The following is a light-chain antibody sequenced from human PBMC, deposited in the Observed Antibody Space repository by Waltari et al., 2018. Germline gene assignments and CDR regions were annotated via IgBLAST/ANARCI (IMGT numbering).Light chain of an antibody. J-gene: IGLJ1*01. V-gene: IGLV1-40*01. Sequence: QSVLTQPPSASGAPGQRVTISCTGSSSHIGAGYYVSWYQQFPGTAPKLLIYENKKRPSGVSDRFSGSKSGTSASLTITGLQSEDEADYYCSAWDSSLSTYIFGAGTRLTVL. CDR3: SAWDSSLSTYI. CDR1: SSHIGAGYY. CDR2: ENK.